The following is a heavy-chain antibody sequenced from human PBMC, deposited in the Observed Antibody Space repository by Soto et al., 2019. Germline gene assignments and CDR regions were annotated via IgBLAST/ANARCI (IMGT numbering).Heavy chain of an antibody. CDR1: GFTFSSYD. D-gene: IGHD2-2*01. CDR3: ARGTPSKFADY. J-gene: IGHJ4*02. Sequence: EVQLVESGGGLVQPGGSLRLSCAASGFTFSSYDMHWVRQATGKGLEWVSAIGTAGDTYYPGSVKGRFTISRENAKNSLYLQMNSLRAGDTAVYYCARGTPSKFADYWGQGTLVTVSS. V-gene: IGHV3-13*01. CDR2: IGTAGDT.